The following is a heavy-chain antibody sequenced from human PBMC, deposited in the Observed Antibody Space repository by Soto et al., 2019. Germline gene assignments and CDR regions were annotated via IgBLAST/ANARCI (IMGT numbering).Heavy chain of an antibody. Sequence: QVQLQESGPGLVKPSQTLSLTCTVSGGSISSGGYYWSWIRQQPVKGLEWIGYIYYSGSTYYKPSLKSRVTISVDSTNNQFSLKLSSVTAADTAVYYCAGGGGYNTAFDYWGQGTLVTVSS. J-gene: IGHJ4*02. V-gene: IGHV4-31*03. CDR1: GGSISSGGYY. CDR2: IYYSGST. CDR3: AGGGGYNTAFDY. D-gene: IGHD5-18*01.